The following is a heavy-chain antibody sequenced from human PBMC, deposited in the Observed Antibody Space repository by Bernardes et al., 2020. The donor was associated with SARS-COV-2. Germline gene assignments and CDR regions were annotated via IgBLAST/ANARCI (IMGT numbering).Heavy chain of an antibody. J-gene: IGHJ4*02. V-gene: IGHV3-11*06. CDR3: ARESRYSSSSFILDY. CDR1: GFTFIDYY. CDR2: ISNGGGRYT. D-gene: IGHD6-6*01. Sequence: SLRLSRAASGFTFIDYYMNWIRHAPVKGLEWVSYISNGGGRYTNYADSVKGRFTISRDVAKNSLYLQMNSLRAEDTAVYYCARESRYSSSSFILDYWGQGTLVTVSS.